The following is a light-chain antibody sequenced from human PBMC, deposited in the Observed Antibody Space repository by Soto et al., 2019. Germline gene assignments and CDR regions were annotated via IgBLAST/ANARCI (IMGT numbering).Light chain of an antibody. V-gene: IGKV4-1*01. CDR3: QQYYSAPLT. Sequence: DIVLTQSPDSLAVSLGERATINCKSSQNLLSSSNNKKYLGWFQQKPGQSPKLLISWASARESGVPDRFSGSGSGTDFTLTISSLEAGDVAVYYCQQYYSAPLTFGQGTRLEI. J-gene: IGKJ5*01. CDR2: WAS. CDR1: QNLLSSSNNKKY.